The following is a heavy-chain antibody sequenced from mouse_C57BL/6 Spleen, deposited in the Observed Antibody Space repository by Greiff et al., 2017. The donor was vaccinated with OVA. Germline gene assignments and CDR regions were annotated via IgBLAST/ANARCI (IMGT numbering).Heavy chain of an antibody. D-gene: IGHD3-3*01. CDR3: ASWGTDWYFDV. J-gene: IGHJ1*03. CDR1: GFNIKDYY. CDR2: IDPEDGET. Sequence: VQLKQSGAELVKPGASVKLSCTASGFNIKDYYMHWVKQRTEQGLEWIGRIDPEDGETKYAPNFQGKATITADTSSNTAYLQLSSLTSEDTAVYYCASWGTDWYFDVWGTGTTVTVSA. V-gene: IGHV14-2*01.